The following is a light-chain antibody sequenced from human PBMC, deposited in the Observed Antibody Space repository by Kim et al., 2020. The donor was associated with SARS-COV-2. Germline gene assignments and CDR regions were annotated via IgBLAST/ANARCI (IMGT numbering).Light chain of an antibody. CDR2: DVS. Sequence: QLITIACTGTSGAVGGYNSVSWYQQHPGKAPKLMIYDVSKWPSGVSNRFSGSKSGNTASLTISGLQAEDEGDYYCSSYRSSDTWVFGGGTQLTVL. CDR3: SSYRSSDTWV. J-gene: IGLJ3*02. V-gene: IGLV2-14*03. CDR1: SGAVGGYNS.